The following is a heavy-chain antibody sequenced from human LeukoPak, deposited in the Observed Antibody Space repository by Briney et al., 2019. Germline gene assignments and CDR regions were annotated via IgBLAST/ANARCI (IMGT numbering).Heavy chain of an antibody. Sequence: SETLSLTCTVSGGSISSYYWSWIRQPPGKGLEWIGSIYYSGSTYYNPSLKSRVTISVDTSKNQFSLKLSSVTAADTAVYYCATEDLLLRFDPWGQGTLVTVSS. CDR3: ATEDLLLRFDP. D-gene: IGHD3-22*01. CDR1: GGSISSYY. J-gene: IGHJ5*02. V-gene: IGHV4-59*04. CDR2: IYYSGST.